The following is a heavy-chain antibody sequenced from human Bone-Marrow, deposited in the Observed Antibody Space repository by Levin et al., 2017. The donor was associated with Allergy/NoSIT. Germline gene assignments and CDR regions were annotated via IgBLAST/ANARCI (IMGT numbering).Heavy chain of an antibody. J-gene: IGHJ4*02. D-gene: IGHD2-21*02. Sequence: GGSLRLSCIASGFMFRGYGMHWVRQTPGKGLEWVAVISNDGNHAYYVDSVQGRFTISRDNSKNTLFLQMDSLRVEDTAVYYCAKGHCTGDCYVFESWGQGTQVTVSP. V-gene: IGHV3-30*18. CDR1: GFMFRGYG. CDR3: AKGHCTGDCYVFES. CDR2: ISNDGNHA.